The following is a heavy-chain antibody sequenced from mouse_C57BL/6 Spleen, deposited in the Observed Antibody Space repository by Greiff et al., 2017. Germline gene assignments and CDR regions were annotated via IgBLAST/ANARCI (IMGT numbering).Heavy chain of an antibody. V-gene: IGHV1-64*01. J-gene: IGHJ4*01. CDR1: GYTFTSYW. D-gene: IGHD1-1*01. CDR3: ARSDWVLRYPYAMDY. CDR2: IHPNSGRT. Sequence: QVQLQQPGAELVKPGASVKLSCKASGYTFTSYWMHWVKQRPGQGLEWIGMIHPNSGRTNYNEKFKSKATLTVDKSSSTASMQLSSLTSEDSAVYYCARSDWVLRYPYAMDYWGQGTSVTVSS.